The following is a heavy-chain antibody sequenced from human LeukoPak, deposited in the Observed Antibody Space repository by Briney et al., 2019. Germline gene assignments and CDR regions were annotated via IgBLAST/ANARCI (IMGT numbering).Heavy chain of an antibody. D-gene: IGHD6-13*01. V-gene: IGHV3-30*18. J-gene: IGHJ4*02. CDR3: AKGRLAAAFTRGEDY. CDR2: ISYDGNNK. CDR1: GFTFSSYG. Sequence: GGSLRLSCAASGFTFSSYGMHWVRQAPGKGLEWVAVISYDGNNKYYADSVKGRFTISRDNPKNTLFLQMNSLRAEDTALYYCAKGRLAAAFTRGEDYWGQGALVTVSS.